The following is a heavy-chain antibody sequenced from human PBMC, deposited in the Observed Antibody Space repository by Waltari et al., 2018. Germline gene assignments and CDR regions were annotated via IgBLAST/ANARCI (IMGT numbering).Heavy chain of an antibody. J-gene: IGHJ4*02. V-gene: IGHV1-18*01. CDR2: ISAYNGNT. Sequence: QVQLVQSGAEVKKPGASVKVSCTASGYTFTSYGISWVRQAPGQGLEWMGWISAYNGNTNYAQKLQGRVTMTTDTSTSTAYMELRSLRSDDTAVYYCARDGDSYYYDSSGYYPDYWGQGTLVTVSS. CDR1: GYTFTSYG. CDR3: ARDGDSYYYDSSGYYPDY. D-gene: IGHD3-22*01.